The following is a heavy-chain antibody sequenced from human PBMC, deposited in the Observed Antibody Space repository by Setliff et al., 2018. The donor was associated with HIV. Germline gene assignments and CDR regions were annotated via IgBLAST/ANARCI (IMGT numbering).Heavy chain of an antibody. Sequence: GGSLRLSCAASGFTFSNSMMGWVRQAPGKGLEWVGRIKTKTDAGATDYAAPVKGRFTISRDDSKNTLFLQMNSLRAEDTGVYYCARSATNYNYYYYGMDVWGQGTTVTVSS. J-gene: IGHJ6*02. CDR2: IKTKTDAGAT. CDR3: ARSATNYNYYYYGMDV. D-gene: IGHD4-4*01. V-gene: IGHV3-15*01. CDR1: GFTFSNSM.